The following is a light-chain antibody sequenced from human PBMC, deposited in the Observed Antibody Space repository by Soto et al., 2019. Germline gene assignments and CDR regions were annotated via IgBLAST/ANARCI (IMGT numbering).Light chain of an antibody. CDR2: RNN. J-gene: IGLJ2*01. CDR3: AAWDDSLRVV. CDR1: SSNIGSNY. V-gene: IGLV1-47*01. Sequence: QAVATQPPSASGTPGQRVTISCSGSSSNIGSNYVYWYQQLPGTAPKLLIYRNNQRPSGVPDRFSGSKSGTSASLAISGLRSEDEADYYCAAWDDSLRVVFGGGTKLTVL.